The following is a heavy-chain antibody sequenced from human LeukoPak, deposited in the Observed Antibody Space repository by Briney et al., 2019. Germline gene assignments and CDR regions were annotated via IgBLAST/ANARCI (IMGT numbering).Heavy chain of an antibody. J-gene: IGHJ4*02. V-gene: IGHV3-23*01. CDR3: ECSGGSWCNY. Sequence: GGTLRLSCAASGFTFSSYGMSWVRQAPGKGLEWVSAISGSGGSTYYADSVKGRFTISRDNSRNTLYLQMNSLRAEDTAVYYCECSGGSWCNYWGQGTLVTVSS. CDR1: GFTFSSYG. CDR2: ISGSGGST. D-gene: IGHD2-15*01.